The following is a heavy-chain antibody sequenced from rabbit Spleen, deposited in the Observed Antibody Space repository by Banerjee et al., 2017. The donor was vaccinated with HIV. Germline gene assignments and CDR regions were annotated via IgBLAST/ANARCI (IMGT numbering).Heavy chain of an antibody. V-gene: IGHV1S40*01. CDR1: GFSFNSGYD. CDR2: AYAGSSGST. Sequence: QQLVESGGGLVKPGASLTLTCKASGFSFNSGYDMCWVRQAPGKGLEWVACAYAGSSGSTYSATWAKGQFTVSKTSSTTVTLQMTSLTAADTATYFCARDTSTSFSSYGMDLWGPGTLVTVS. J-gene: IGHJ6*01. D-gene: IGHD1-1*01. CDR3: ARDTSTSFSSYGMDL.